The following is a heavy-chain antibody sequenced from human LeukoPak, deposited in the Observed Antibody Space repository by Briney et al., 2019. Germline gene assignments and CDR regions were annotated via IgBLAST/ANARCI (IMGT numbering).Heavy chain of an antibody. Sequence: SETLSLTCAVYGGSFSGYYWTWIRRPPGKGLEWIGEINDSGSTNSNPSLKSRVTISVDTSKNQFSLKLSSVTAADTAVYHCARGGYCTTTSCYRTPRLNWFDPWGQGTLVTVSS. D-gene: IGHD2-2*03. CDR3: ARGGYCTTTSCYRTPRLNWFDP. V-gene: IGHV4-34*01. CDR1: GGSFSGYY. J-gene: IGHJ5*02. CDR2: INDSGST.